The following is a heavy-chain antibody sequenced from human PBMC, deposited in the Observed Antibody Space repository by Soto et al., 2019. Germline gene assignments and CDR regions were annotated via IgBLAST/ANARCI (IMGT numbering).Heavy chain of an antibody. J-gene: IGHJ6*03. V-gene: IGHV3-33*01. CDR1: GFTFSRNG. Sequence: GGSLRLSCAASGFTFSRNGMHWVRQAPGKGLEWVAIIWYDGSNKYYEDSVKGRFTISRDNSKNTLYLQMNSLRAEDTAVYYCASGRGNYFYYIDVWGKGTTVTVSS. CDR3: ASGRGNYFYYIDV. CDR2: IWYDGSNK.